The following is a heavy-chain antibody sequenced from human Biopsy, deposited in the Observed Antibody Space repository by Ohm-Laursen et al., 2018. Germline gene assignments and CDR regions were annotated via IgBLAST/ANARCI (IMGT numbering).Heavy chain of an antibody. Sequence: SLRLSYVASGFTFSDYYMSWIRQAPGKGLEWLSYISGSGTTIFYADSVKGRFTVSRDNAKNSLYLQMNSLTVEDTAVYYCARDGAGSYHDYWGQGTLVTVSS. CDR1: GFTFSDYY. CDR3: ARDGAGSYHDY. V-gene: IGHV3-11*01. CDR2: ISGSGTTI. D-gene: IGHD3-10*01. J-gene: IGHJ4*02.